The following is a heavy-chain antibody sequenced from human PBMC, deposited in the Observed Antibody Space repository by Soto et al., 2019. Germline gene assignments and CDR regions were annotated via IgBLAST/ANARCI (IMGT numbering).Heavy chain of an antibody. CDR2: IGIAGET. Sequence: EVQLVESGGGLVQPGGSLRLSCVASGFTFSIYDMHWVRQATGKGLEWVSAIGIAGETYYSGSVKGRFTISRENAKNSLYLQMNSLRAEDTAIYYCVREWVDTYVRHPPLGLDVWGQGTTVTVSS. CDR1: GFTFSIYD. J-gene: IGHJ6*02. D-gene: IGHD5-18*01. CDR3: VREWVDTYVRHPPLGLDV. V-gene: IGHV3-13*01.